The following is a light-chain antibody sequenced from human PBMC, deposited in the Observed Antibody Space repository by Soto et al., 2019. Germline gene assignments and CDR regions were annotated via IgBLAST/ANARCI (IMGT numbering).Light chain of an antibody. CDR1: QTVTSTY. Sequence: RDTLALGTGVDPGGCRMASQTVTSTYLAWYQQKPGQAPRLLIYGVSSRATGIPARFSCSWSGTTASVIISRLEPAYSAVYFCHHHANFLSPFGQGTKVDI. CDR2: GVS. V-gene: IGKV3-20*01. CDR3: HHHANFLSP. J-gene: IGKJ1*01.